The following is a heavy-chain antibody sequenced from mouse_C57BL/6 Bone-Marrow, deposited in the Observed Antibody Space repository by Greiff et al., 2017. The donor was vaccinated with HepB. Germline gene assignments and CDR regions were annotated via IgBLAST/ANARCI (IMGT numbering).Heavy chain of an antibody. D-gene: IGHD1-1*01. J-gene: IGHJ1*03. CDR1: GYAFSSSW. V-gene: IGHV1-82*01. Sequence: VQLQQSGPELVKPGASVKISCKASGYAFSSSWMNWVKQRPGKGLEWIGRIYPGDGDTNYNWKFKGKATLTADKSSSTAYMQLSSLTSEDSAVYFCARTAVVARYFDVWGTGTTVTVSS. CDR3: ARTAVVARYFDV. CDR2: IYPGDGDT.